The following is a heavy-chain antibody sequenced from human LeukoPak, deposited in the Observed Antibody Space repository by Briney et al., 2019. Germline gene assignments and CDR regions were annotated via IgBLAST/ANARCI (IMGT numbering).Heavy chain of an antibody. CDR3: ARGRVSSSTWYSTYYYFFYMDF. CDR1: DDSITMYY. J-gene: IGHJ6*03. Sequence: SETLSLTCTVSDDSITMYYWTWIRQPPGKGLEWIGYVDHTGSTKFNPSLNGRVSISRDTSNNFFSLRLRSVTAADTAVYFCARGRVSSSTWYSTYYYFFYMDFWGKGTTVTASS. D-gene: IGHD4-11*01. CDR2: VDHTGST. V-gene: IGHV4-59*01.